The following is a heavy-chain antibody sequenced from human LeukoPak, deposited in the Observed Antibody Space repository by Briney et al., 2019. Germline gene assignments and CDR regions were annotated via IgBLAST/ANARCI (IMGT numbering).Heavy chain of an antibody. V-gene: IGHV4-34*01. CDR2: INHSGST. J-gene: IGHJ4*02. Sequence: SETLSLTCAVYGGSFSGYYWSWIRQPPGKGLEWIGEINHSGSTNYNPSLKSRVTISVDTSKNQFSLKLSSVTAADTAVYYCARVRGSYYYDSSGYDRFDYWGQGTLVTVSS. D-gene: IGHD3-22*01. CDR3: ARVRGSYYYDSSGYDRFDY. CDR1: GGSFSGYY.